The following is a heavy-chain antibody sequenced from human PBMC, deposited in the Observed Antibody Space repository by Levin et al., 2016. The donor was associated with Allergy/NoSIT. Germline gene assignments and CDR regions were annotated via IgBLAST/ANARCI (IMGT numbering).Heavy chain of an antibody. CDR2: ISYDGSHI. V-gene: IGHV3-30*18. D-gene: IGHD6-13*01. Sequence: VRQAPGKGLEWVAAISYDGSHIYYADSVKGRFTISRDNSENMLYLQMNSLRPEDTAMYYCAKDLLSWRQLVAERAYYNYCGMDVWGQGTTVTVSS. CDR3: AKDLLSWRQLVAERAYYNYCGMDV. J-gene: IGHJ6*02.